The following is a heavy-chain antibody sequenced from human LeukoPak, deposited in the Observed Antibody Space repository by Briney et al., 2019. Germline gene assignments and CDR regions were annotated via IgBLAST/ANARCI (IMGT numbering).Heavy chain of an antibody. CDR1: GFTFSSYE. Sequence: GGSLRLSCAASGFTFSSYEMNWGRQAPGKGLEWVSYISSSGSTIYYADSVKGRFTISRDNAKNSLYLQMNSLRAEDTAVYYCARGPRAVAGFDYWGQGTLVTVSS. D-gene: IGHD6-19*01. CDR3: ARGPRAVAGFDY. J-gene: IGHJ4*02. V-gene: IGHV3-48*03. CDR2: ISSSGSTI.